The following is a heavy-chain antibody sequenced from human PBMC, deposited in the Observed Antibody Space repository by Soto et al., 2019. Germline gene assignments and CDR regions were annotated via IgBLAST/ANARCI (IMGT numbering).Heavy chain of an antibody. V-gene: IGHV1-8*01. Sequence: GASVKVSCKTSGYTLTEYDINWVRQAPGQGLEYMGWVSPENRNAGYAPQFRGRVSMTADTSINTVYLELTTLTYEDTAVYYCEVTTGYWGQGTMVTVPQ. CDR2: VSPENRNA. CDR1: GYTLTEYD. CDR3: EVTTGY. J-gene: IGHJ4*02. D-gene: IGHD4-17*01.